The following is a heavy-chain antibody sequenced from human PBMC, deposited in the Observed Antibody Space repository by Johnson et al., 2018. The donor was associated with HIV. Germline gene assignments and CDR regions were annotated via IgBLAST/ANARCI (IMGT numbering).Heavy chain of an antibody. CDR3: ARERSGTIAFDI. V-gene: IGHV3-74*03. CDR1: GFSFSTYW. D-gene: IGHD1-7*01. CDR2: IDTEGSGT. J-gene: IGHJ3*02. Sequence: VQLVESGGRLVQPGGSLRLSCAASGFSFSTYWMHWVRRVPGKGLVWVSRIDTEGSGTTYADSVTGRFTISRDNAKNSLYLQMNSLRAEDTAVYYCARERSGTIAFDIWGQGTMVTVSS.